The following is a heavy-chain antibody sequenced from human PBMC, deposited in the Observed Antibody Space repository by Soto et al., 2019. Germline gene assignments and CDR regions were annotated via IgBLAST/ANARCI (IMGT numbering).Heavy chain of an antibody. CDR1: GFRFSNYA. CDR2: IWFDGSDE. J-gene: IGHJ2*01. Sequence: QVQLVESGGGVVQPGRSLRLSCAASGFRFSNYAMHWVRQAPGKGLEWVASIWFDGSDERYVDSVEGRFTISRDNSKDTLYLQANSLRAEDTAVYYCASNVDWSLDLWGRGTVVTVSS. CDR3: ASNVDWSLDL. V-gene: IGHV3-33*01. D-gene: IGHD3-10*02.